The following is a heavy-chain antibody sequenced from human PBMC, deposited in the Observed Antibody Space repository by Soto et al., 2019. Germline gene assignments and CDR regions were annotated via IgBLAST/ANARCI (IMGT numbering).Heavy chain of an antibody. CDR3: VRYGKDSGSGYANGGFDP. J-gene: IGHJ5*02. V-gene: IGHV3-23*01. CDR1: GFTFSNYA. D-gene: IGHD2-8*01. CDR2: IRGSGSST. Sequence: PGGSLRLSCAAPGFTFSNYAMSWVRQAPGQGMEWVSAIRGSGSSTYYADSVKGRFTISRDNSRNTMYLQMNSLRAHDTVLYYCVRYGKDSGSGYANGGFDPWGQGTLVTVSS.